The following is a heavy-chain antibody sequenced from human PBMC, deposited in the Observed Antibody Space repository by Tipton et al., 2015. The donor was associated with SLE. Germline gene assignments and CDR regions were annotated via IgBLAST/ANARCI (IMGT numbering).Heavy chain of an antibody. CDR3: ARGDPTVVAPDY. Sequence: TLSLTCTVSGGSINDRTYYWTWIRQHPVKGLEWIGYISYSGTTYYNPSLKSRLTISVDTSKNQFSLKLSSVTAADTAVYYCARGDPTVVAPDYWGQGTLVTVSS. D-gene: IGHD4-23*01. J-gene: IGHJ4*02. V-gene: IGHV4-31*03. CDR2: ISYSGTT. CDR1: GGSINDRTYY.